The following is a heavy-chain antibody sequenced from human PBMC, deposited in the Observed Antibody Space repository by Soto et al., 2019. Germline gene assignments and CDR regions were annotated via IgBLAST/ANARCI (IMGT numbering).Heavy chain of an antibody. Sequence: PSETLSLTGTVSGGSISSYYWRWIRQTPGKGLEWSEYIYYSGSTNYKPSLKSRVTISVDTSKNQFSLKLSSVTAADTAVYYCARSPYYVFWSGHPYGMDVWGQGTTVT. J-gene: IGHJ6*02. CDR3: ARSPYYVFWSGHPYGMDV. CDR2: IYYSGST. V-gene: IGHV4-59*01. D-gene: IGHD3-3*01. CDR1: GGSISSYY.